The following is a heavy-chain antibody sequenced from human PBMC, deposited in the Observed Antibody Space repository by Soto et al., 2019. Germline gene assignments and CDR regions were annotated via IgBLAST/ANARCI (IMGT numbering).Heavy chain of an antibody. V-gene: IGHV3-13*01. CDR2: IGTAGDT. Sequence: GGSLRLSCAASGFTFSSYDMHWVRQATGKGLEWVSAIGTAGDTYYPGSVKGRFTISRENAKNSLYLQMNSLRAEDTAVYYCARVESHCTNGVCYPYYGMDVWGQGTTVTGSS. CDR3: ARVESHCTNGVCYPYYGMDV. CDR1: GFTFSSYD. D-gene: IGHD2-8*01. J-gene: IGHJ6*02.